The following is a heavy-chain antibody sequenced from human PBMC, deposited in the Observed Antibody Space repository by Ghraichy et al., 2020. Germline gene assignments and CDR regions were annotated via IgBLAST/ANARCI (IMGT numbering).Heavy chain of an antibody. J-gene: IGHJ4*02. CDR3: AREGAYSSGWYFDQ. V-gene: IGHV3-21*01. CDR2: IRSSSSYI. Sequence: GGSLRLSCAASGFTFSSYSMYWVRQSPGKGLEWVSYIRSSSSYISYADSVKGRFTISRDNAENSLYLRMNSLRAEDTAVYYCAREGAYSSGWYFDQWGQGTLVTVSS. CDR1: GFTFSSYS. D-gene: IGHD6-19*01.